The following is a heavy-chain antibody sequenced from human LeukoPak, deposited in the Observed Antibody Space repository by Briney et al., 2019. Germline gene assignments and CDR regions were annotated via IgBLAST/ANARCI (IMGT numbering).Heavy chain of an antibody. D-gene: IGHD3-10*01. CDR2: IKQDGSEK. V-gene: IGHV3-7*04. CDR1: GFTFSSYW. J-gene: IGHJ5*02. CDR3: VRAHHPGGWFDP. Sequence: GGSLRLSCAASGFTFSSYWMSWVRQAPGKGLEWVANIKQDGSEKYYVDSVKGRFTISRDNAKNSLYLQMNSLTAEDTAVHYCVRAHHPGGWFDPWGQGTLVTVSS.